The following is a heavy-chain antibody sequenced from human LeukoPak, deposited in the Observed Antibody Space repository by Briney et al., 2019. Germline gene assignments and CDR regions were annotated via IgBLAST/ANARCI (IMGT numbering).Heavy chain of an antibody. CDR1: GGTFRSYS. J-gene: IGHJ4*02. CDR2: TIAPFGTA. CDR3: AGGWDIVATLN. Sequence: SVKVSCKASGGTFRSYSITWVRQAPGQGLECMGGTIAPFGTANYAQKFQGRVTITTDESTITAYMELTSLRSDDTAVYYCAGGWDIVATLNWGQGTLVTVSS. V-gene: IGHV1-69*05. D-gene: IGHD5-12*01.